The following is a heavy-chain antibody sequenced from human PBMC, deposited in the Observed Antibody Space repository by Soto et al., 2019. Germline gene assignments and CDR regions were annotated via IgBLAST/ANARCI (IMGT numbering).Heavy chain of an antibody. CDR2: IYYSGST. J-gene: IGHJ5*01. CDR3: AMGPVDTYMIYWFDP. D-gene: IGHD5-18*01. Sequence: PSETLSLTCTVSGDSVTSVNYYWTWIRQHPGKGLEWVGHIYYSGSTNYSPSHKSRVTITLDTSNNQSSLKVTSVTAADTAVYYCAMGPVDTYMIYWFDPWGQGTLVTVSS. V-gene: IGHV4-61*01. CDR1: GDSVTSVNYY.